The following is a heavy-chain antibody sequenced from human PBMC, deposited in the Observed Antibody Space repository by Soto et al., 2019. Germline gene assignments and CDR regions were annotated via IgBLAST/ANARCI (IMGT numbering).Heavy chain of an antibody. D-gene: IGHD2-15*01. Sequence: EVQLVESGGGLVKPGGSLRLSCAASGFTFSNAWMSWVRQAPGKGLEWVGRIKSKTDGGTTDYAAPVKGRVTISRDDSKNTLYLQMNSLKTEDTYVYYCTTDLSVFKGSHVYFDYWGQGTLVNVSS. CDR2: IKSKTDGGTT. J-gene: IGHJ4*02. V-gene: IGHV3-15*01. CDR3: TTDLSVFKGSHVYFDY. CDR1: GFTFSNAW.